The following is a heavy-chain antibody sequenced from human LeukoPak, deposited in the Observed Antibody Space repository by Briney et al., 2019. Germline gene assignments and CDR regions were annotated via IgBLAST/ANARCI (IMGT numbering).Heavy chain of an antibody. J-gene: IGHJ4*02. CDR3: ARGPYYGSGSYYNGRTRQYYFDY. Sequence: SETLSLTCAVYGGSFSGYYWSWIRQPPGKGLEWIGEINHSGSTNYNPSLKSRVTISVDTSKNQFSLKLSSVTAADTAVYYCARGPYYGSGSYYNGRTRQYYFDYWGQGTLVTVSS. CDR2: INHSGST. V-gene: IGHV4-34*01. CDR1: GGSFSGYY. D-gene: IGHD3-10*01.